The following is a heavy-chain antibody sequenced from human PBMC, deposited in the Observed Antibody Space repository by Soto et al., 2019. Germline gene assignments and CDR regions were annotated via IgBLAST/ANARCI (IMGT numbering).Heavy chain of an antibody. CDR1: GFTFSSYA. D-gene: IGHD5-12*01. CDR3: ARDMEMATIWAFDI. J-gene: IGHJ3*02. CDR2: ISYDGSNK. Sequence: QVQLVESGGGVVQPGRSLRLSCAASGFTFSSYAMHWVRQAPGKGLEWVAVISYDGSNKYYADSVKGRFTISRDNSKNTLYLQMNSLRAEDTAVYYCARDMEMATIWAFDIWGQGTMVTVSS. V-gene: IGHV3-30-3*01.